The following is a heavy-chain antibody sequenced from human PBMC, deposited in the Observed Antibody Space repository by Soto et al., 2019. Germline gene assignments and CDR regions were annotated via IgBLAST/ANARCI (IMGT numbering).Heavy chain of an antibody. CDR2: IRSKAYGGTT. Sequence: GGSLRLSCTASGFTFGDYAMSWFRQAPGKGLEWVGFIRSKAYGGTTEYAASVKGRFTISRDDSKSIAYLQMNSLKTEDTAVYYCTRGYCSGGSCYWANPYYMDVWGKGTTVTVSS. V-gene: IGHV3-49*03. CDR3: TRGYCSGGSCYWANPYYMDV. D-gene: IGHD2-15*01. J-gene: IGHJ6*03. CDR1: GFTFGDYA.